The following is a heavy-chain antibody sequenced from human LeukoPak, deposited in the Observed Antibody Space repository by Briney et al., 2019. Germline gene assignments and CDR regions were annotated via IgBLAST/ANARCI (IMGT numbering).Heavy chain of an antibody. V-gene: IGHV3-21*01. CDR3: ARGMIVVVYNFDY. CDR2: ISSSISYI. CDR1: GFTFSSYS. J-gene: IGHJ4*02. Sequence: PGGSLRLSCAASGFTFSSYSTNWVRQAPGKGLEWVSSISSSISYIYYADSVKGRFTISRDNAKNSLYLQMNSLRPEDTAVYYCARGMIVVVYNFDYWGQGTLVTVSS. D-gene: IGHD3-22*01.